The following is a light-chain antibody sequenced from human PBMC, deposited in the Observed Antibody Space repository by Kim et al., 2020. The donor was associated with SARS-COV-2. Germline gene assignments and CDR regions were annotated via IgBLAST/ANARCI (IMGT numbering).Light chain of an antibody. CDR2: NVN. J-gene: IGLJ1*01. V-gene: IGLV2-14*04. CDR3: SSYTTSNTKV. CDR1: SSDVGTNNR. Sequence: GQSITISGPGTSSDVGTNNRVSWYQQHPGKVPKLIIYNVNKRSSGVSNRFSASKSANTASLTISGIQAEDEADYYCSSYTTSNTKVFGTGTKVTVL.